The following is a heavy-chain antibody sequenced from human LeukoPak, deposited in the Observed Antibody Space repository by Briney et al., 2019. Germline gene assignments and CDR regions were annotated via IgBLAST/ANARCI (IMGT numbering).Heavy chain of an antibody. CDR2: IGTAGDT. Sequence: GGSLRHSCAASGFTFSRYDKHWVGQATGKGLEGVSAIGTAGDTYYLGPVMGRVTIHREKEKNYYYLPMNNLSAGDTALYYCARGKVGAGGSFDYWGQGTLVTVSS. J-gene: IGHJ4*02. CDR3: ARGKVGAGGSFDY. D-gene: IGHD1-26*01. V-gene: IGHV3-13*01. CDR1: GFTFSRYD.